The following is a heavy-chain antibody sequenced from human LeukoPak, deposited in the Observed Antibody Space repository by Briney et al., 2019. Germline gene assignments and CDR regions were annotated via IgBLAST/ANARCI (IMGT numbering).Heavy chain of an antibody. CDR2: IYYSGST. CDR3: ARVGYSYGSFYYYGMDV. D-gene: IGHD5-18*01. J-gene: IGHJ6*02. CDR1: GFSVSSDY. Sequence: PGGSLRLSCAGSGFSVSSDYMSWVRQAPGKGLEWIGYIYYSGSTNYNPSLKSRVTISVDTSKNQFSLKLSSVTAADTAVYYCARVGYSYGSFYYYGMDVWGQGTTVTVSS. V-gene: IGHV4-59*02.